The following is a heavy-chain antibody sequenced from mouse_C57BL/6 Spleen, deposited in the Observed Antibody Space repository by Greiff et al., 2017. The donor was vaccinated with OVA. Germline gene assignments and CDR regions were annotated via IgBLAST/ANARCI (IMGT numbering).Heavy chain of an antibody. CDR3: TGPYYGSSHGYFDV. J-gene: IGHJ1*03. V-gene: IGHV6-3*01. D-gene: IGHD1-1*01. CDR2: IRLKSDNYAT. CDR1: GFTFSNYW. Sequence: EVKLVESGGGLVQPGGSMKLSCVASGFTFSNYWMNWVRQSPEKGLEWVAQIRLKSDNYATHYAESVKGRFTISRDDSKSSGYLQMNNLRAEDTGMYYCTGPYYGSSHGYFDVWGTGTTVTVSS.